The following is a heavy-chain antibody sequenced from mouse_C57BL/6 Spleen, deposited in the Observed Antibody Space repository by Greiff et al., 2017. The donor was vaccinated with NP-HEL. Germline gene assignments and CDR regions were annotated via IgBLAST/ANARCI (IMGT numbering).Heavy chain of an antibody. CDR1: GYSITSGYY. J-gene: IGHJ4*01. CDR3: ARFYDYDGYAMDY. CDR2: ISYDGSN. D-gene: IGHD2-4*01. Sequence: EVKLLESGPGLVKPSQSLSLTCSVTGYSITSGYYWNWIRQFPGNKLEWMGYISYDGSNNYNPSLKNRISITRDTSKNQFFLKLNSVTTEDTATYYCARFYDYDGYAMDYWGQGTSVTVSS. V-gene: IGHV3-6*01.